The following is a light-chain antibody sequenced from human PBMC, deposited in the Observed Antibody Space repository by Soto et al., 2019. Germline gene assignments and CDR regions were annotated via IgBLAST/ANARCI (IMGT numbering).Light chain of an antibody. CDR2: HAS. Sequence: DIQMTQSPSTLPASGGDRVTSTCRARQSISNWLAWYQQKPGAAPKVLIYHASNLQSGVPSRSSGSGSGPALPPTITSLQPDDFATYYCQHSNSYSEAFGQGPKL. CDR3: QHSNSYSEA. V-gene: IGKV1-5*01. CDR1: QSISNW. J-gene: IGKJ1*01.